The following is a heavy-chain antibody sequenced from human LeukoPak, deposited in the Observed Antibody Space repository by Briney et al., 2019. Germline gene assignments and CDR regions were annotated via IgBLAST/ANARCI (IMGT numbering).Heavy chain of an antibody. V-gene: IGHV4-34*01. Sequence: SETLSLTCAVYGGSFSGYYWSWIRQPPGKGLEWIGEINHSGSTNYNPSLKSRVTISVDTSKNQFSLKLSSVTAADTAVYYCAREYSYTKSFDLWGRGTLVTVSS. J-gene: IGHJ2*01. CDR2: INHSGST. CDR1: GGSFSGYY. D-gene: IGHD5-18*01. CDR3: AREYSYTKSFDL.